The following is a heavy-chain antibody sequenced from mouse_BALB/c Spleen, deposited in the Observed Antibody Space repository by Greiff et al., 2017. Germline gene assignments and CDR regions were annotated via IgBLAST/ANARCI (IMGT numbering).Heavy chain of an antibody. J-gene: IGHJ2*01. V-gene: IGHV1-5*01. Sequence: VQLQQSGAGLVKPGASVKLSCKASGYTFTEYIIHWVKQRSGQGLEWIGAIYPGNSDTSYNQKFKGKAKLTAVTSTSTAYMELSSLTNEDSAVYYCTRWYYYGSSHFDYWGQGTTLTVSS. CDR3: TRWYYYGSSHFDY. CDR2: IYPGNSDT. CDR1: GYTFTEYI. D-gene: IGHD1-1*01.